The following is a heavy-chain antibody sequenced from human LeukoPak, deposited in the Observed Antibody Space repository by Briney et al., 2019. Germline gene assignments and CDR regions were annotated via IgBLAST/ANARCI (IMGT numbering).Heavy chain of an antibody. CDR1: GFTFSNFG. J-gene: IGHJ4*02. CDR2: IWYDGSNE. Sequence: GGSLRLSCAASGFTFSNFGMHWVRQAPGKGLEWVAVIWYDGSNEYYTDSVKGQFTISRDNSKNTLHLQMNSLRAEDTAVYYCARDHGYCSGITCYSAPYFDYWGQGTLVTVSS. D-gene: IGHD2-15*01. V-gene: IGHV3-33*01. CDR3: ARDHGYCSGITCYSAPYFDY.